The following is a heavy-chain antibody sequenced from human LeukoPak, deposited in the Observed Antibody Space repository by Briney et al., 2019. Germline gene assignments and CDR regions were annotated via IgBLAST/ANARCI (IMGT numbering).Heavy chain of an antibody. CDR2: IYYSGST. V-gene: IGHV4-30-4*01. D-gene: IGHD4-17*01. CDR1: GGSISSGDYY. CDR3: ARDRAVTRDFDY. Sequence: SQTLSLTCTVSGGSISSGDYYWSWIRQPPGKGLECIGYIYYSGSTYYNPSLKSRVTISVDTSKNQFSLKLSSVTAADTAVYYCARDRAVTRDFDYWGQGTLVTVSS. J-gene: IGHJ4*02.